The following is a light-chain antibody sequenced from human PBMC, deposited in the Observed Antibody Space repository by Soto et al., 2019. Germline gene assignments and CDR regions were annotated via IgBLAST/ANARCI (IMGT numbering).Light chain of an antibody. CDR2: DFN. CDR3: SSYTSRGTRV. Sequence: QSALTQPASVSGSPGQSITISCTGTSSDVGGYNYVSWYQQHPGKAPKLMIYDFNSRPSGVSNRFSGSKSGNTASLTISGLQAEDEADYYCSSYTSRGTRVFGAGTKLTVL. CDR1: SSDVGGYNY. V-gene: IGLV2-14*03. J-gene: IGLJ1*01.